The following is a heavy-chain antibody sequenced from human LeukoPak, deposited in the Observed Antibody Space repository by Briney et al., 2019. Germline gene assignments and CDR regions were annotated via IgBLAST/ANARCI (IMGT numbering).Heavy chain of an antibody. CDR2: IIPIFGTA. V-gene: IGHV1-69*13. D-gene: IGHD6-13*01. CDR1: GYTFTSYA. Sequence: ASVKVSCKASGYTFTSYAMNWVRQAPGQGLEWMGGIIPIFGTANYAQKFQGRVTITADESTSTAYMELSSLRSEDTAVYYCARVRDSSPGVDWFDPWGQGTLVTVSS. J-gene: IGHJ5*02. CDR3: ARVRDSSPGVDWFDP.